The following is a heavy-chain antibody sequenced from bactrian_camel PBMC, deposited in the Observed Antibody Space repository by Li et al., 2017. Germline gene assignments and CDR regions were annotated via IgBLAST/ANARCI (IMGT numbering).Heavy chain of an antibody. J-gene: IGHJ4*01. CDR2: INSDGST. CDR1: GGTNSPYC. Sequence: HVQLVESGGGSVQAGGFLRLSCAASGGTNSPYCMGWFRQAPGKEREGVATINSDGSTSYADSVKGRFTISKDNAKNTLYLQMNSLKPEDTAMYYCAAQLGVRCTRSLDPGRYNFWGQGTQVTVS. V-gene: IGHV3S53*01. CDR3: AAQLGVRCTRSLDPGRYNF. D-gene: IGHD1*01.